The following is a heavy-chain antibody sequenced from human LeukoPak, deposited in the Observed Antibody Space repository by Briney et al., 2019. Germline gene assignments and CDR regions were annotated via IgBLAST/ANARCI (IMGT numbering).Heavy chain of an antibody. CDR3: ARERAVHSYSNSRDV. CDR1: GYTFTRHG. J-gene: IGHJ6*02. Sequence: ASVKVSFKSSGYTFTRHGISWVRQAPGQGLEWMGWISGYNGNTNYAQKLQGRVTMTTDTSTSTAYMELRSLRSDDTAVYYCARERAVHSYSNSRDVWGQGTTVTVSS. D-gene: IGHD6-19*01. V-gene: IGHV1-18*01. CDR2: ISGYNGNT.